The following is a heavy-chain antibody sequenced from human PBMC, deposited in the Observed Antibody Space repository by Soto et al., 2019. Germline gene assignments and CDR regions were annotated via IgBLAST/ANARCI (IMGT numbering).Heavy chain of an antibody. CDR1: GGSFSGYY. Sequence: SETLSLTCAVYGGSFSGYYWSWIRQPPGKGLEWIGEINHSGSTNYNPSLKSRVTISVDTSKNQFSLKLSSVTAADTAVYYCARGGDYYDILTGPPRYYGMDVWGQGTTVTVSS. CDR3: ARGGDYYDILTGPPRYYGMDV. CDR2: INHSGST. V-gene: IGHV4-34*01. J-gene: IGHJ6*02. D-gene: IGHD3-9*01.